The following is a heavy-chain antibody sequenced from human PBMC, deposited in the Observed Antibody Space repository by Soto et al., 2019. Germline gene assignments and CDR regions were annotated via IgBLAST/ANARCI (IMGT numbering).Heavy chain of an antibody. CDR3: ARPPTASLDAFEI. Sequence: SETLSLTCTVSGGSITSSSYYWGWIRQPPGKGLEWIGSIYYSGSTYYNPSLKSRVTISVDTSKSQFSLKLNSVTAADTSVYYCARPPTASLDAFEIWGKGTMVTVSS. J-gene: IGHJ3*02. CDR1: GGSITSSSYY. CDR2: IYYSGST. V-gene: IGHV4-39*01.